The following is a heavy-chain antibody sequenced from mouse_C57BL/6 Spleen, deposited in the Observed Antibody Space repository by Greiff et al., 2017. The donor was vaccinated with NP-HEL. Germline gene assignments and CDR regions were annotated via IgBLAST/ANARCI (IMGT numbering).Heavy chain of an antibody. D-gene: IGHD2-1*01. J-gene: IGHJ1*03. CDR2: ISSGSSTI. Sequence: EVKLEESGGGLVKPGGSLKLSCAASGFTFSDYGMHWVRQAPEKGLEWVAYISSGSSTIYYADTVKGRFTISRDNAKNTLFLQMTSLRSEDTAMYYCATYGNYDYFDVWGTGTTVTVSS. CDR3: ATYGNYDYFDV. V-gene: IGHV5-17*01. CDR1: GFTFSDYG.